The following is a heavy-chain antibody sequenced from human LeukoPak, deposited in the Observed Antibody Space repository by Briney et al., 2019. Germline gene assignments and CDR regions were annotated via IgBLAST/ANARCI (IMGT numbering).Heavy chain of an antibody. D-gene: IGHD2-2*01. J-gene: IGHJ3*02. Sequence: ASVKVSCKASGYTFTSYDINWVRQATGQGLEWMGWMNPNSGNTGYAQKFQGRVTMTRNTSISTAYMELSRLRSDDTAVYYCARDLWDIVVVPAAMGDAFDIWGQGTMVTVSS. CDR1: GYTFTSYD. CDR2: MNPNSGNT. CDR3: ARDLWDIVVVPAAMGDAFDI. V-gene: IGHV1-8*01.